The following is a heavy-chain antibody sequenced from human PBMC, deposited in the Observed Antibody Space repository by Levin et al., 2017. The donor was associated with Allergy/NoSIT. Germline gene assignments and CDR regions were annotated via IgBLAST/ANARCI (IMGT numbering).Heavy chain of an antibody. D-gene: IGHD6-6*01. J-gene: IGHJ4*02. CDR2: INHSGST. Sequence: SETLSLTCAVYGGSFSGYYWSWIRQPPGKGLEWIGEINHSGSTNYNPSLKSRVTISVDTSKNQFSLKLSSVTAADTAVYYCARGLEYSSSSAQCGYWGQGTLVTVSS. V-gene: IGHV4-34*01. CDR3: ARGLEYSSSSAQCGY. CDR1: GGSFSGYY.